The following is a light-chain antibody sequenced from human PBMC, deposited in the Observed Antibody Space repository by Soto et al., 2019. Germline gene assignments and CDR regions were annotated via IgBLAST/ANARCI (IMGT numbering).Light chain of an antibody. CDR2: STS. CDR1: QSINSLY. Sequence: DIVLTQSPGTLSLSPGERATLSCRTSQSINSLYLAWYQQKPGQAPRLLMSSTSRRATGIPDRFSGSGSGVDFTLTISRLEPEDFAVYYCQQYGSSPRTFGQGTKVEI. J-gene: IGKJ1*01. CDR3: QQYGSSPRT. V-gene: IGKV3-20*01.